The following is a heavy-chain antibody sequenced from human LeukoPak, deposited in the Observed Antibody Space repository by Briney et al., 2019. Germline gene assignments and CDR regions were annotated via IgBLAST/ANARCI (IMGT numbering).Heavy chain of an antibody. CDR3: ARDRYGGDVSFSRGMDV. D-gene: IGHD4/OR15-4a*01. Sequence: GGSLRLSCAASGFRFSGYGMHWVRQAPGKGLEWVADISYDGSNIYYAESMRGRFTLSRDNSKNTLYLQVDSLRAEVTALFYGARDRYGGDVSFSRGMDVWGQGTTVTVSS. V-gene: IGHV3-30*03. CDR1: GFRFSGYG. J-gene: IGHJ6*02. CDR2: ISYDGSNI.